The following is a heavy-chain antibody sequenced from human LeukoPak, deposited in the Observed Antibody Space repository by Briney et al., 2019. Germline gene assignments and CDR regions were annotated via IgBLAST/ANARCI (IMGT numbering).Heavy chain of an antibody. V-gene: IGHV1-8*03. D-gene: IGHD3-3*01. CDR2: MSPNSGNT. Sequence: GASVKVSCKASGYTFTSYDINWVRQATGQGLEWMGSMSPNSGNTGYAQKFQGRVTITRKTSISTAYMELSSLRSEDTAVYYCARAYYDFWSGYSVWFDPWGQGTLVTVSS. CDR1: GYTFTSYD. CDR3: ARAYYDFWSGYSVWFDP. J-gene: IGHJ5*02.